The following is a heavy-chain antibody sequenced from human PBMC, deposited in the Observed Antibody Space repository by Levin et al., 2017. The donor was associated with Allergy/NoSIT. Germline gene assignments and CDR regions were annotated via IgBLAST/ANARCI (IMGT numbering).Heavy chain of an antibody. V-gene: IGHV3-23*01. Sequence: LSLTCAASGFTFSTSDMSWVRQAPGKGLECVSGISGSGTTTSYADSVKGRFTISRDNSKNTLYLQMNSLRADDTAVYYCAKSLFGGNYWGQGTLVTVSS. CDR1: GFTFSTSD. CDR2: ISGSGTTT. CDR3: AKSLFGGNY. J-gene: IGHJ4*02. D-gene: IGHD4-23*01.